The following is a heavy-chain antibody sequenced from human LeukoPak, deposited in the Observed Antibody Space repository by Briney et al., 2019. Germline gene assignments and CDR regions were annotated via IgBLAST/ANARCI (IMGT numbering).Heavy chain of an antibody. CDR2: INPSGDST. CDR1: GYTFTSYD. V-gene: IGHV1-46*01. Sequence: ASVKVSCKASGYTFTSYDMHWVRQAPGQGLEWMGIINPSGDSTSYAQKFQGRVTMTRDTSTSTVYMELSSLRSEDTAVYYCASVLYCGADCYSGRYSLDYWGQGTLVTVSS. CDR3: ASVLYCGADCYSGRYSLDY. D-gene: IGHD2-21*02. J-gene: IGHJ4*02.